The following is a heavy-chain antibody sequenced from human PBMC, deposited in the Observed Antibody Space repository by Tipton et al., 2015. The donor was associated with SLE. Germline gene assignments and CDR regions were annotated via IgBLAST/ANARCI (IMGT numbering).Heavy chain of an antibody. CDR2: IYHSGST. Sequence: GLVKPSETLSLTCTVSRGSMSGHYWSWIRQPPGKGLEWVGNIYHSGSTNYNLSLKSRLSISVDTSKNQFSLNLRSVTAADTAVYYCARAQYYGSANGDYFEYWGQGILVTVSS. D-gene: IGHD4-17*01. CDR1: RGSMSGHY. J-gene: IGHJ4*02. V-gene: IGHV4-59*11. CDR3: ARAQYYGSANGDYFEY.